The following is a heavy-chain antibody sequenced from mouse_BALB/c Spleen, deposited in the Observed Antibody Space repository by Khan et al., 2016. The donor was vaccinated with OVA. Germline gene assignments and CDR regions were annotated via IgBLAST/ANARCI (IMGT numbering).Heavy chain of an antibody. CDR2: ISYSGNS. J-gene: IGHJ3*01. Sequence: EVQLQESGPSLVKPSQTLSLTCSVTVDSITSGYWNWIRKFPGNKLEYMGYISYSGNSYYNPSLKSRISVTRDTSKTQYYLQLNSVTTEDTATYYCACELRGFAYWGQGTLVTVSA. D-gene: IGHD1-1*01. V-gene: IGHV3-8*02. CDR1: VDSITSGY. CDR3: ACELRGFAY.